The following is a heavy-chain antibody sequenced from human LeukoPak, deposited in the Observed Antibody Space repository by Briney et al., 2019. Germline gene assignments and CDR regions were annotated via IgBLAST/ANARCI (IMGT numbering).Heavy chain of an antibody. V-gene: IGHV3-15*01. J-gene: IGHJ4*02. D-gene: IGHD1/OR15-1a*01. CDR1: GFTFSSTW. CDR2: IKRNIDGGTT. CDR3: VTGLGRTDHDY. Sequence: GWSLRLSCAASGFTFSSTWMSWVREAPGKGVEWVGRIKRNIDGGTTDYAAPVNRRLTISRDDSKNTLYLQMNSLKTDDTAVYYGVTGLGRTDHDYWGQGTLVTVSS.